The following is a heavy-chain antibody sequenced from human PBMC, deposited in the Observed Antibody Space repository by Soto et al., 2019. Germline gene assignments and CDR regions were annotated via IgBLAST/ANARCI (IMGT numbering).Heavy chain of an antibody. J-gene: IGHJ5*02. CDR3: TRGSFGYYGP. V-gene: IGHV3-49*03. D-gene: IGHD3-3*01. CDR1: GFIFSDHA. Sequence: GGSLRLSCSASGFIFSDHAVTWIRRAPGRGLEWVAFIGGTPDGGRVEYAASARGRFTISRDDEKRSVYLQMNSLRPDDTGVYYCTRGSFGYYGPWGQGTQVTVYS. CDR2: IGGTPDGGRV.